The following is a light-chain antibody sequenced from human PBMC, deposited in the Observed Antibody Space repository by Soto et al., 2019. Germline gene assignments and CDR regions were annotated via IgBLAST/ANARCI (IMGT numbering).Light chain of an antibody. CDR1: QSVSSN. J-gene: IGKJ1*01. V-gene: IGKV3-20*01. Sequence: EIVMPQSPATLSVSPGERASLSCGASQSVSSNLAWYQQKPGQAPRLLIYGASSRAIGIPDRFSGSGSGTDCTLTISRLEPEDFAVYYCQQYGSSPATLGQGTKVDIK. CDR3: QQYGSSPAT. CDR2: GAS.